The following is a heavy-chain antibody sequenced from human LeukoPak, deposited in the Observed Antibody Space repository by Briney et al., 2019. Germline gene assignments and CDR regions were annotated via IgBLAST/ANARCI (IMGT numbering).Heavy chain of an antibody. CDR1: GFTFSSYA. CDR3: AKDWSPYGDYVGYFDY. Sequence: GGSLRLSCAASGFTFSSYAMSWVRQAPGKGLEWVSAISGSGGSTYYADSVKGRFTISRDNSKNTLYLQMNSLRAEDTAVYYCAKDWSPYGDYVGYFDYWGQGTLVTVPS. V-gene: IGHV3-23*01. CDR2: ISGSGGST. J-gene: IGHJ4*02. D-gene: IGHD4-17*01.